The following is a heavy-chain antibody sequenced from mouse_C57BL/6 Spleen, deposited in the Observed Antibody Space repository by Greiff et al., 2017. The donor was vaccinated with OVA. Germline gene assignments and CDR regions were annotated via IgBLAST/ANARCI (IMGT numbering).Heavy chain of an antibody. J-gene: IGHJ2*01. CDR1: GYTFTDYY. Sequence: VKLVESGAELVRPGASVKLSCKASGYTFTDYYINWVKQRPGQGLEWIARIYPGSGNTYYNEKFKGKATLTAEKSSSTAYMQLSSLTSEDSAVYFCAREITTVVANFDYWGQGTTLTVSS. V-gene: IGHV1-76*01. D-gene: IGHD1-1*01. CDR3: AREITTVVANFDY. CDR2: IYPGSGNT.